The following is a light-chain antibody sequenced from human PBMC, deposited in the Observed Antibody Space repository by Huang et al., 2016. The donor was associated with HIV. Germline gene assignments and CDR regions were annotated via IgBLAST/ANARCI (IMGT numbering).Light chain of an antibody. J-gene: IGKJ3*01. V-gene: IGKV4-1*01. CDR1: QSILYSSTDKSY. Sequence: DIVMTQSPDSLAVSLGERATINCKSSQSILYSSTDKSYLAWYHQKPGQPPKLLIYWASTRESGVPDRCSGSGSGTDFTLTISSLQAEDVAVYYCQQYYSSPFTFGPGTKVDIK. CDR3: QQYYSSPFT. CDR2: WAS.